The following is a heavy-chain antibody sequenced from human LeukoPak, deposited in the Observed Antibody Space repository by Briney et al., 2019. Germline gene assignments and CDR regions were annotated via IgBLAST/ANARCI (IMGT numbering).Heavy chain of an antibody. CDR1: GGSISSYY. CDR2: IYYSGST. CDR3: ARWGYCSGGSCYPSKGSDAFDI. V-gene: IGHV4-59*01. Sequence: SETLSLTCTVSGGSISSYYWSWIRQPRGKGLEWIGYIYYSGSTNYNPSLKSRVTISVDTSKSQFSLKLSSVTAADTAVYYCARWGYCSGGSCYPSKGSDAFDIWGQGTVVTVSS. D-gene: IGHD2-15*01. J-gene: IGHJ3*02.